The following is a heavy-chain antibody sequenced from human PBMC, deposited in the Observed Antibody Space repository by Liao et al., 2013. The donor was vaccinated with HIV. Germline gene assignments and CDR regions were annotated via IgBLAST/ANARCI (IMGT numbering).Heavy chain of an antibody. V-gene: IGHV4-34*01. D-gene: IGHD6-19*01. Sequence: QVQPQQWGAGLLKPSETLSLTCTVYGASFSAYYWSWIRQPPGKGLEWIGEINHSGGTNYNPSLKSRVTISVDTSKNQFSLKLSSVTAADTAVYYCARRGSLIAVADAFDIWGQGTMVTVSS. CDR2: INHSGGT. CDR3: ARRGSLIAVADAFDI. CDR1: GASFSAYY. J-gene: IGHJ3*02.